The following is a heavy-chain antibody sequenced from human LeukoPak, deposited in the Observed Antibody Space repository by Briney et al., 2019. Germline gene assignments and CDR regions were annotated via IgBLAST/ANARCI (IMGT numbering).Heavy chain of an antibody. CDR1: GGSVSSTNW. D-gene: IGHD2/OR15-2a*01. Sequence: SETLSLTCGVSGGSVSSTNWWTWIRQPPGKGLEWIGEVHLDGRTNFNPSLKSRLTTSVDLSENHVSLKLTSVTAADTAVYYCAREGDFYRPLDYSGQGTLVTVSS. CDR3: AREGDFYRPLDY. CDR2: VHLDGRT. V-gene: IGHV4-4*02. J-gene: IGHJ4*02.